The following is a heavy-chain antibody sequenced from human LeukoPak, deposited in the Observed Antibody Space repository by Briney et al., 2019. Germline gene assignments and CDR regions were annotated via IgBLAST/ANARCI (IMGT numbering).Heavy chain of an antibody. CDR1: GITFRNYW. CDR2: TNQDGSKT. D-gene: IGHD6-19*01. Sequence: GSLRLSCAASGITFRNYWMSCVRQAPGKGLERVAHTNQDGSKTYYVDSVKGRFTISRDNAKNSLYLQLNSLRAEDTAVYYCATTVPGYPDDYFDYWGQGTLVTVSS. J-gene: IGHJ4*02. CDR3: ATTVPGYPDDYFDY. V-gene: IGHV3-7*01.